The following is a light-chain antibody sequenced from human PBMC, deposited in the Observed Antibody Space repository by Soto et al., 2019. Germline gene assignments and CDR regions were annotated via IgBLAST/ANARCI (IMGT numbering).Light chain of an antibody. Sequence: DIQMTQSPSSLSASVGDRITITCRASQSISAYLNWYQHKPGKAPKLLIFAPSTLQTGVPSRFSGSGSGTHFTLTISGLQPEYFATYYCQQTFSSPYTFAQGTKLEI. V-gene: IGKV1-39*01. CDR3: QQTFSSPYT. J-gene: IGKJ2*01. CDR2: APS. CDR1: QSISAY.